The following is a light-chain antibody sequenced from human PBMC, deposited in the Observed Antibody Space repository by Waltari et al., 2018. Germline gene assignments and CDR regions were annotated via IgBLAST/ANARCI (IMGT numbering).Light chain of an antibody. V-gene: IGKV1-5*03. CDR1: QDIGTW. CDR2: KAS. CDR3: QQFDTYPWT. Sequence: DIQLTQSPSTLSASVGDRVTITCRASQDIGTWLAWYQQKPGKAPELLVYKASRLQSGVPSRFSGRGSGTEFTLTISSLQPEDFATFYCQQFDTYPWTLGQGTKVDIK. J-gene: IGKJ1*01.